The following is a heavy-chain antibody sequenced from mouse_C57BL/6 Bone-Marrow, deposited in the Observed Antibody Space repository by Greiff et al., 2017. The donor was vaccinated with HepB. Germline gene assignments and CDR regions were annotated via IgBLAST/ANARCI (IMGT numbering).Heavy chain of an antibody. Sequence: EVKLVESGGDLVKPGGSLKLSCAASGFTFSSYGMSWVRQTPDKRLDWVATISSGGSYTYYPDSVKGRFTISRDNAKNTLYLQMSSLKSEDTAMYYCARAYAMDYWGQGTSVTVSS. CDR3: ARAYAMDY. CDR1: GFTFSSYG. CDR2: ISSGGSYT. J-gene: IGHJ4*01. V-gene: IGHV5-6*01.